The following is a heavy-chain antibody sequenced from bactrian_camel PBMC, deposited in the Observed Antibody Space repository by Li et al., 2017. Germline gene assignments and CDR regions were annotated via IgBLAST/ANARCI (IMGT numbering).Heavy chain of an antibody. D-gene: IGHD2*01. Sequence: HVQLVESGGGSVPAGGSLTLSCAISGYTYSTSDDTSCMGWFRQAPGKEREGVASLASDGSSIYANSLKGRFSISKDNARNWLDLQMDSLEPGDTARYYCAADRRRHGPPSLRPGDYSVWGQGTQVTVS. CDR2: LASDGSS. CDR1: GYTYSTSD. V-gene: IGHV3S53*01. J-gene: IGHJ4*01. CDR3: AADRRRHGPPSLRPGDYSV.